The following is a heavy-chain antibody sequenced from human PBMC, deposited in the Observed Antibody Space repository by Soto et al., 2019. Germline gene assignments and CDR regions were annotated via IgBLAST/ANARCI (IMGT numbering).Heavy chain of an antibody. CDR1: GFTFNNFA. CDR3: AEGGFYDGFDY. J-gene: IGHJ4*02. D-gene: IGHD5-12*01. CDR2: ITKNSDRT. V-gene: IGHV3-23*01. Sequence: EVQLLESGGGLVQPGGSLRLSCVTSGFTFNNFAMSWVRQAPGKGLEWVSSITKNSDRTYYAASVKGRFTISRDNSRSAVFLQLKSLREEDTALYYCAEGGFYDGFDYWGQGTLVTVSS.